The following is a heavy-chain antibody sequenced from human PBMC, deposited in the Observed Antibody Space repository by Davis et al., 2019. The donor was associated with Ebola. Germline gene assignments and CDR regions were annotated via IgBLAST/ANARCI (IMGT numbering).Heavy chain of an antibody. CDR3: ARDAGTNGNAYHDAFDI. Sequence: GESLKISCAASGFTFSSYWMSWVRQAPGKGLEWVANIKQDGSEKYYVDSVKGRFTISRDNAKNSLYLQMNSLRAEDTAVYYCARDAGTNGNAYHDAFDIWGQGTTVTVSS. CDR2: IKQDGSEK. D-gene: IGHD2-8*01. J-gene: IGHJ3*02. CDR1: GFTFSSYW. V-gene: IGHV3-7*01.